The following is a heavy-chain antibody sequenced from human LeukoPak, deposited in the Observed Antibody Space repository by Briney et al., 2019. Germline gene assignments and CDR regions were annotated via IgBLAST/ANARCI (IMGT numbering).Heavy chain of an antibody. CDR2: IYSGGST. CDR3: AKGNRYYDSSGYRD. Sequence: GGSLRLSCAASGFAVSSNYMSWVRQAPGKGLEWVSVIYSGGSTNYADSVKGRFTISRDNSKNTLYLQMKSLRAEDTAVYYCAKGNRYYDSSGYRDWGQGTLVTVSS. CDR1: GFAVSSNY. V-gene: IGHV3-53*01. D-gene: IGHD3-22*01. J-gene: IGHJ4*02.